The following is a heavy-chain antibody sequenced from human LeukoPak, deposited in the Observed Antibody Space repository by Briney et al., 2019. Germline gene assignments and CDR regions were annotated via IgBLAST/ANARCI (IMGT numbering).Heavy chain of an antibody. J-gene: IGHJ4*02. D-gene: IGHD3-10*01. Sequence: PGTSLRLSSEASGFPQRNHGMYRVPRTPPRGLVWVAVIWYDGSNKHYGDSVRGRFTISRDNSKNTLYLQMNSLRVEDTAVYYCARWGEESKLDHWGQGTLVTVSS. CDR2: IWYDGSNK. V-gene: IGHV3-33*01. CDR3: ARWGEESKLDH. CDR1: GFPQRNHG.